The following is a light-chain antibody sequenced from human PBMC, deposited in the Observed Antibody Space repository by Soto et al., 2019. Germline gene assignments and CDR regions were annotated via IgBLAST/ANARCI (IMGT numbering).Light chain of an antibody. Sequence: QSALTQPASVSGSPGRSITISCTGTTSDVGAYNYVSWYQQHPGRAPKLMIYEVSDRPSGVSSRFSGSKSGNTASLTISGLQAEDEAYYYCTSYTNRGGLWVFGGGTKLTVL. V-gene: IGLV2-14*01. CDR3: TSYTNRGGLWV. J-gene: IGLJ3*02. CDR1: TSDVGAYNY. CDR2: EVS.